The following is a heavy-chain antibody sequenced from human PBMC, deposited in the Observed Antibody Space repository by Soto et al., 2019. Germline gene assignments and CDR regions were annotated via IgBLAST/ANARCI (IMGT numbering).Heavy chain of an antibody. V-gene: IGHV4-31*03. CDR3: ATFLSGYDYYFDS. CDR2: IYYSGST. D-gene: IGHD5-12*01. CDR1: GGSISSGGYY. J-gene: IGHJ4*02. Sequence: SETLSLTCTVSGGSISSGGYYWSWIRQHPGKGLEWIGYIYYSGSTYYNPSLKSRVTISVDTSKNQFSLKLSSVTAADTAVYYCATFLSGYDYYFDSWGQGILVTVSS.